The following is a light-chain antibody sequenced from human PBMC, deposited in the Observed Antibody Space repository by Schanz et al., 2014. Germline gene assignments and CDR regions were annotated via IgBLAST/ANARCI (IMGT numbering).Light chain of an antibody. Sequence: QSALTQPPSASGSPGQSVTISCTGTSSDVGGYNYVSWYQHHPGKAPKLMIYDVSNRPSGVPDRFSGSKSGNTASLTISGLQAEDEADYYCSSYTGSSTLLYVFGTGTKLTVL. CDR3: SSYTGSSTLLYV. CDR2: DVS. J-gene: IGLJ1*01. V-gene: IGLV2-8*01. CDR1: SSDVGGYNY.